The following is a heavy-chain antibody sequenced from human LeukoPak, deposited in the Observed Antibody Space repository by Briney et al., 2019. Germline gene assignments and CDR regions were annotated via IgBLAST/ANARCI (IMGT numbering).Heavy chain of an antibody. Sequence: SETLSLTCAVYGGSFSGYYWSWIRQLPGKGLEWIGEINHSGSTNYNPSLKSRVTISVDTSKNQFSLKLSSVTAADTAVYYCARVDVNYYDSSGIHSNYYGMDVWGQGTTVTVSS. CDR1: GGSFSGYY. V-gene: IGHV4-34*01. CDR3: ARVDVNYYDSSGIHSNYYGMDV. J-gene: IGHJ6*02. CDR2: INHSGST. D-gene: IGHD3-22*01.